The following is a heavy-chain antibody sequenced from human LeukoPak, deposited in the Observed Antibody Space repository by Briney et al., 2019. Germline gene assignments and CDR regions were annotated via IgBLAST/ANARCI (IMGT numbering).Heavy chain of an antibody. CDR1: GGSISSYY. D-gene: IGHD3-16*01. Sequence: SETLSLTCTVSGGSISSYYWSWIRQPPGKGREGIGYIYYSGSTNYNPSLKSRVTISVDTSKNQFSLKLSSVTAADTAVYYCAISDSLWYFDLWGRGTLVTVSS. CDR3: AISDSLWYFDL. V-gene: IGHV4-59*01. CDR2: IYYSGST. J-gene: IGHJ2*01.